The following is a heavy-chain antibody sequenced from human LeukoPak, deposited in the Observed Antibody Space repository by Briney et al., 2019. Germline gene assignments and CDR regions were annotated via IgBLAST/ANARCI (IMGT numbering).Heavy chain of an antibody. CDR1: GFTFSNAW. D-gene: IGHD1-26*01. CDR2: IKSKTDGGTT. V-gene: IGHV3-15*01. CDR3: TTDRWPTGSYYD. J-gene: IGHJ4*02. Sequence: GGFLRLFCAASGFTFSNAWMSWVRQAPGKGLEWVGRIKSKTDGGTTDYAAPVKGRFTISRDDSKNTLYLQMNSLKTEDTAVYYCTTDRWPTGSYYDWGQGTLVTVSS.